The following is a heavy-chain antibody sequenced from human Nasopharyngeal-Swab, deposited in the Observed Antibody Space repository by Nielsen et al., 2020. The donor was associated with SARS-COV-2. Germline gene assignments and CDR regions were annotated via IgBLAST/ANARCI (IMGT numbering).Heavy chain of an antibody. V-gene: IGHV4-34*01. D-gene: IGHD5-24*01. CDR3: ARAGRVGDAYTGLDV. Sequence: SETLSLTCSVSGGSFNGFYWNWIRQAPGKGLEWIGEINHNERTNYNPSLKSRIAMLVDTSNNQVSLKVSSVNAGDTAVYYCARAGRVGDAYTGLDVWGQGTTVTVSS. CDR2: INHNERT. J-gene: IGHJ6*02. CDR1: GGSFNGFY.